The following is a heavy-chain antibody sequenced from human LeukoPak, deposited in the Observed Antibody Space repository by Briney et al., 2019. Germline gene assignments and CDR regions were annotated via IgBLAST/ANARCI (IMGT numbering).Heavy chain of an antibody. CDR2: ITANGDAT. J-gene: IGHJ4*02. CDR3: AKEIVVVPAAYFDY. V-gene: IGHV3-23*01. Sequence: GGSLRLSCVGSGFIFRSYAVTWVRQAPGKGLEWVSSITANGDATYYADSVKGRFTISRDNSKNTLYLQMNSLRAEDTAVYYCAKEIVVVPAAYFDYWGQGTLVTVSS. CDR1: GFIFRSYA. D-gene: IGHD2-2*01.